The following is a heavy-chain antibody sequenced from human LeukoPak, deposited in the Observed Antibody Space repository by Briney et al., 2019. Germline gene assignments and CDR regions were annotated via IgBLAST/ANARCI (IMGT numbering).Heavy chain of an antibody. CDR3: ARHVAYRRWYYFDH. Sequence: GESLKISCKGSGYSFTDYWIGWVRQMPGKCPEFMGIMFPRDSDVRYSPSFQGLVTISADKSTSTAYLQWSSLKASDSAMYYCARHVAYRRWYYFDHWGQGALVTVSS. V-gene: IGHV5-51*01. CDR2: MFPRDSDV. CDR1: GYSFTDYW. J-gene: IGHJ4*02. D-gene: IGHD2-15*01.